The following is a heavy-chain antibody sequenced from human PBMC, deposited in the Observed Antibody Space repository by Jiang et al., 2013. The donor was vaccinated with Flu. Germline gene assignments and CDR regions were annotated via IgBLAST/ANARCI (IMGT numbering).Heavy chain of an antibody. CDR1: GYTFTNYG. D-gene: IGHD3-16*02. CDR2: ISTYSGHT. Sequence: QLVESGAEVKKPGASVKVSCKTSGYTFTNYGISWVRQVPGRGLEWMGWISTYSGHTDYEQNFQGRVTMTTDTSTSTAYMELRSLRSDDTGVYFCAREGYREIDNWGQGTLVTVSA. V-gene: IGHV1-18*04. J-gene: IGHJ4*02. CDR3: AREGYREIDN.